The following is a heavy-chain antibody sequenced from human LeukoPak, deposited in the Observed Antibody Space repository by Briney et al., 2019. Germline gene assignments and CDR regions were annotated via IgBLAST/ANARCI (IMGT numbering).Heavy chain of an antibody. CDR2: IYHSGST. Sequence: SETLSLTCAVPGYSISSGYYWGWIRQPPGKGLEWIGSIYHSGSTYYNPSLKSRVTISVDTSKNQFSLKLSSVTAADTAVYYCAREYCSGGSCHLKDYYYYYMDVWGKGTTVTVSS. J-gene: IGHJ6*03. CDR1: GYSISSGYY. D-gene: IGHD2-15*01. V-gene: IGHV4-38-2*01. CDR3: AREYCSGGSCHLKDYYYYYMDV.